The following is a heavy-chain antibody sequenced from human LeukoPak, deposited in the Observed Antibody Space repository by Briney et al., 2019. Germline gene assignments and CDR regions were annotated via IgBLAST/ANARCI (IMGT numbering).Heavy chain of an antibody. V-gene: IGHV3-30*02. J-gene: IGHJ4*02. CDR2: IRYDGSNK. CDR3: ARWYTVGTTFDY. D-gene: IGHD1-26*01. Sequence: PGGSLRLSCAASGFTFSSYGMHWVRQAPGKGLEWVAFIRYDGSNKYYADSVKGRFTISRDNAKNSLYLQMNSLRAEDTAVYYCARWYTVGTTFDYWGQGTLVTVSS. CDR1: GFTFSSYG.